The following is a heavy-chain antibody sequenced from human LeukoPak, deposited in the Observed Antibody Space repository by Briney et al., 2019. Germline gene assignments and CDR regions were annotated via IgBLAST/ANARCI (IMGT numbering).Heavy chain of an antibody. V-gene: IGHV4-59*01. J-gene: IGHJ3*02. D-gene: IGHD3-22*01. CDR1: GGSISPYY. Sequence: PSETLSLTCTVSGGSISPYYWSWIRQPPGKGLEWIGYIYYNGITSYKPSLKGRVTISVDTSKKQFALKLSSVTDADTAVYYCARGYYYDNSGYPDALDIWGQRTMVTLSS. CDR3: ARGYYYDNSGYPDALDI. CDR2: IYYNGIT.